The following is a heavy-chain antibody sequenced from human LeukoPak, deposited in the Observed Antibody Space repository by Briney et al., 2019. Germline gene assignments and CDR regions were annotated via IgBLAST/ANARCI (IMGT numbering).Heavy chain of an antibody. CDR3: ARTSGYYYYYGMDV. J-gene: IGHJ6*02. Sequence: ASVKVSCKASGYTFTSYGISWVRQAPGQGLEWMGWISAYNGNTNYAQKFQGRVTMTTDTSTSTAYMELRSLRSDDTAVYYCARTSGYYYYYGMDVWGQGTTVTVSS. CDR2: ISAYNGNT. D-gene: IGHD3-10*01. CDR1: GYTFTSYG. V-gene: IGHV1-18*01.